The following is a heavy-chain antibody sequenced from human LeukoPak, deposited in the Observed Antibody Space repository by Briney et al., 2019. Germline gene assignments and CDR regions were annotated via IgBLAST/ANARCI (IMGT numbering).Heavy chain of an antibody. CDR2: ISSSGSTI. D-gene: IGHD3-3*01. Sequence: GGSLRLSCATSGFTLSTYSMNWVRQAPGKGMKWVSYISSSGSTIYYADSVKGRFTISRDNAKNSLYLQMNSLRAEDTAVYYCARGYDFWSGYSGFDYSGQGTLVTVSS. CDR1: GFTLSTYS. CDR3: ARGYDFWSGYSGFDY. J-gene: IGHJ4*02. V-gene: IGHV3-48*04.